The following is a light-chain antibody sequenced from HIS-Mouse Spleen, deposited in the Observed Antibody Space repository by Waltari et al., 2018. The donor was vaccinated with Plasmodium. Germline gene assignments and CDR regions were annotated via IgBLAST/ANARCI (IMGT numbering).Light chain of an antibody. CDR3: YSTDSSGNHRV. Sequence: SYELTQPPSVSLSPGQTASITCPGDALPKKYAYWYQQKSGPGPVLVIYEDSKRPSGIPERFSGSSSGTMATLTISGAQVEDEADYYCYSTDSSGNHRVFGGGTKLTVL. J-gene: IGLJ3*02. V-gene: IGLV3-10*01. CDR2: EDS. CDR1: ALPKKY.